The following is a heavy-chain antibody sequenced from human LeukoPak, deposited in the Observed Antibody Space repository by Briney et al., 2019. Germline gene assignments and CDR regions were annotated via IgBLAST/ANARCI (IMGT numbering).Heavy chain of an antibody. CDR3: ARVSHDSSGSAGYYFDY. J-gene: IGHJ4*02. D-gene: IGHD3-22*01. CDR2: INHSGST. CDR1: GGSFSGYY. Sequence: SETLSLTCAVYGGSFSGYYWSWIRQPPGKGLEWRGEINHSGSTNYNPSLKSRVTISVDTSKNQFSLKLSSVTAADTAVYYCARVSHDSSGSAGYYFDYWGQGTLVTVSS. V-gene: IGHV4-34*01.